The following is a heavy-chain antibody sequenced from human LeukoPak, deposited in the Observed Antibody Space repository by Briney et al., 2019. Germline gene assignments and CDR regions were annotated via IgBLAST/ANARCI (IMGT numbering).Heavy chain of an antibody. Sequence: GGSLRLSCAASGFTFSSYAISWVRQAPGKGLEWVSAISGSGGSAYYADSVKGRFTISRDNAKSSLYLQMNSLRAEDTAVYYCARVVAVAGGAFDIWGQGTMVTVSS. CDR1: GFTFSSYA. J-gene: IGHJ3*02. CDR3: ARVVAVAGGAFDI. D-gene: IGHD6-19*01. CDR2: ISGSGGSA. V-gene: IGHV3-23*01.